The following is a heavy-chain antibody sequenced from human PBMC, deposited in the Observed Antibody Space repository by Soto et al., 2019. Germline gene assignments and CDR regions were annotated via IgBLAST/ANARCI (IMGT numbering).Heavy chain of an antibody. V-gene: IGHV3-64D*06. J-gene: IGHJ4*02. CDR3: VKSATIAAAATDYFDY. CDR2: ISSNGEKT. CDR1: GFTFSRYA. D-gene: IGHD6-25*01. Sequence: GGSLRLSCSVSGFTFSRYAMHWVRQAPGKGLEYVSGISSNGEKTYYADPAKGRFTISRDNSKNTLYLQMGSLRGEDTALYHCVKSATIAAAATDYFDYWGQGTLVTVSS.